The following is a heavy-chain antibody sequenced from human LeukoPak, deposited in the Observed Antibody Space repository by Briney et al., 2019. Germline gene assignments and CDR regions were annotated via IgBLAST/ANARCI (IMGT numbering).Heavy chain of an antibody. D-gene: IGHD6-13*01. CDR1: GGSISSGGYY. V-gene: IGHV4-30-2*01. Sequence: SETLSLTCTVSGGSISSGGYYWSWIRQPPGKGLEWIGYIYHSGSTYYNPSLKSRVTISVDRSKNQFSLKLSSVTAADTAVYYCARDQPEAAGPGTTGYWGQGTLVTVSS. CDR2: IYHSGST. J-gene: IGHJ4*02. CDR3: ARDQPEAAGPGTTGY.